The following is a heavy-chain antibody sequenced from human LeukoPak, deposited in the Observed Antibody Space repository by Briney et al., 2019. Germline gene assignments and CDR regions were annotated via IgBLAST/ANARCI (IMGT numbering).Heavy chain of an antibody. Sequence: SGTLSLTCAVSGGSITTTNWWSWVRPPPGKGLEWIGEVHLSGATNYNLSLESRVSMSIDKSKNHLSLEVTSVTAADTAIYYCTRESGAFSPFGFWGQGTLVTVSS. CDR1: GGSITTTNW. CDR3: TRESGAFSPFGF. D-gene: IGHD1-26*01. J-gene: IGHJ4*02. V-gene: IGHV4-4*02. CDR2: VHLSGAT.